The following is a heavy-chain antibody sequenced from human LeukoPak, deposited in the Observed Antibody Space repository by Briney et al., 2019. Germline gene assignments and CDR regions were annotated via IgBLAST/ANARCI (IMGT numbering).Heavy chain of an antibody. CDR3: AKDRTVVGATSFDY. V-gene: IGHV3-30*18. Sequence: GRSLRLSCAASGFPFGTFGMHWVRQAPGKGLEWVAAIAYDGSVKYYPDSLKGRLTISRDNSKNTLYLQMNSLRTEDTAVYSCAKDRTVVGATSFDYWGLGTLVTVSS. CDR1: GFPFGTFG. D-gene: IGHD1-26*01. CDR2: IAYDGSVK. J-gene: IGHJ4*02.